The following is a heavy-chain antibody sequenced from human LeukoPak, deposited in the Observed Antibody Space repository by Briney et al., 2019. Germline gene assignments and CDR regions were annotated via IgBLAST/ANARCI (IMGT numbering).Heavy chain of an antibody. CDR3: AKLASLDAFDI. CDR1: GFTFSSYW. D-gene: IGHD1-1*01. CDR2: IKQDGSEK. V-gene: IGHV3-7*01. Sequence: GGSLRLSCAASGFTFSSYWMSWVRQAPGKGLEWVANIKQDGSEKYYVDSVKGRFTISRDNAKNSLYLQMNSLRAEDTAVYYCAKLASLDAFDIWGQGTMVTVSS. J-gene: IGHJ3*02.